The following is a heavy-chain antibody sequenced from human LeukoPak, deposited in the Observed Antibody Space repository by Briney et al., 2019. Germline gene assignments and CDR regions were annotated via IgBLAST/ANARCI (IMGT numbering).Heavy chain of an antibody. J-gene: IGHJ3*02. CDR1: GGSISSSSYY. D-gene: IGHD3-3*01. V-gene: IGHV4-39*01. Sequence: SETLSLTCTVSGGSISSSSYYWGWIRPPPGKGLEWIGSIYYSGSTYYNPSLKSRVTISVDTSKNQFSLKLSSVTAADTAVYYCASTIFGVGNDAFDIWGQGTMVTVSS. CDR2: IYYSGST. CDR3: ASTIFGVGNDAFDI.